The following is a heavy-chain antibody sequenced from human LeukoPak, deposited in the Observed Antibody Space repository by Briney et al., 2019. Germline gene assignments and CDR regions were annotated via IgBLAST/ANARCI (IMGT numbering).Heavy chain of an antibody. J-gene: IGHJ5*02. CDR2: VSDSGGST. V-gene: IGHV3-23*01. CDR3: ARGVTPDWFDP. CDR1: GFTFSSYG. Sequence: PGGSLRLSCAASGFTFSSYGMSWVRQAPGKGLEWVSGVSDSGGSTYYADSVKGRFTISRDNSKNTLYLQMNRLRAEDTAMYYCARGVTPDWFDPWGQGTLVTVSS. D-gene: IGHD2-21*02.